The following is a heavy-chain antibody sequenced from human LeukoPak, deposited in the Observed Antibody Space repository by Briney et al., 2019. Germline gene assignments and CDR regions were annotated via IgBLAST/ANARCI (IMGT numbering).Heavy chain of an antibody. D-gene: IGHD2-2*01. J-gene: IGHJ4*02. CDR3: ARDLFIVVVPAAPGGFDY. Sequence: GGSLRLSCAASGFTFSSYWMHWVRQAPGKGLVWVSRINSDGSSTSYADSVKGRFTISRDNAKNTLYLQMNSLRAEDTAVYYCARDLFIVVVPAAPGGFDYWGQGTLVTVSS. V-gene: IGHV3-74*01. CDR1: GFTFSSYW. CDR2: INSDGSST.